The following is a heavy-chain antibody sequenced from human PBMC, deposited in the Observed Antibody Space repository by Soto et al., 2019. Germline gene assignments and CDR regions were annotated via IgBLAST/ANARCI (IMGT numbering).Heavy chain of an antibody. D-gene: IGHD3-3*01. CDR1: GGSISSGGYS. J-gene: IGHJ5*02. CDR3: ARGSIFLGWFDP. CDR2: IYHSGST. Sequence: SETLSLTCAVSGGSISSGGYSWSWIRQPPGKGLEWIGYIYHSGSTYYNPSLKSRVTISVDRSTNQFSLKLSSVTAADTAVYYCARGSIFLGWFDPWGQGTLVTVSS. V-gene: IGHV4-30-2*01.